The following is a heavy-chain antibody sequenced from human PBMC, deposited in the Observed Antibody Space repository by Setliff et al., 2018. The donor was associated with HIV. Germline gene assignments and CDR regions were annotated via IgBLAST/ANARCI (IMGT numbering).Heavy chain of an antibody. D-gene: IGHD3-22*01. V-gene: IGHV3-23*05. CDR1: GFTFSTYA. CDR2: IYKAGKT. CDR3: ARAQDNYYDSSGYSFDS. J-gene: IGHJ4*02. Sequence: GGSLRLSCAASGFTFSTYAMAWVRQAPGKGLEWVTPIYKAGKTYYADFVKGRFTIARDNAKNTLFLQMNSLRAEDTAVYYCARAQDNYYDSSGYSFDSWGQGSLVTVSS.